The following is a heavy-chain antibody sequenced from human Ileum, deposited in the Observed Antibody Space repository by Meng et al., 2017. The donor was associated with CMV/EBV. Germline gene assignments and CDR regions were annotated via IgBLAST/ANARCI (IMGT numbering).Heavy chain of an antibody. CDR2: ISGSGGTT. CDR3: AKDREGVAVSGQYYLDY. D-gene: IGHD6-19*01. CDR1: FSFSSYA. Sequence: FSFSSYAMSWVRQVPGKGLEWVSTISGSGGTTFYADSVKGRFTISRDNSKNTLYLQMYSLRADDTAVYYCAKDREGVAVSGQYYLDYWGQGNLVTVSS. V-gene: IGHV3-23*01. J-gene: IGHJ4*02.